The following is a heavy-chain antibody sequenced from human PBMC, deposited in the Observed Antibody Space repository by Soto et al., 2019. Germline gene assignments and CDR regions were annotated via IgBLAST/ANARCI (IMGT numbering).Heavy chain of an antibody. D-gene: IGHD3-3*01. V-gene: IGHV4-38-2*01. CDR3: ARGRFPNWFDY. CDR1: GYSITSGYY. CDR2: IYHSGST. Sequence: SETLSLTCAVSGYSITSGYYWGWIRQPPGKGLEWSGSIYHSGSTYYSPSLKRRVTISVDTSKNQVSLKRSTVTAADTAVYYCARGRFPNWFDYWGQGTLVTVSS. J-gene: IGHJ5*01.